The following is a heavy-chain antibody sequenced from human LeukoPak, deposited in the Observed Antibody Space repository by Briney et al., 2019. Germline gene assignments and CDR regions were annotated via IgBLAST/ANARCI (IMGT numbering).Heavy chain of an antibody. CDR3: ARVAVGATLYYYYYMDV. J-gene: IGHJ6*03. D-gene: IGHD1-26*01. Sequence: SSVTVSFKASGGTFSSYAISWVRQAPGQGLEWMGGIIPIFCTANYAQKFQGRVTITADESKSTAYMELRSLRSEDTAVYYCARVAVGATLYYYYYMDVWGKGTTVTVSS. V-gene: IGHV1-69*01. CDR2: IIPIFCTA. CDR1: GGTFSSYA.